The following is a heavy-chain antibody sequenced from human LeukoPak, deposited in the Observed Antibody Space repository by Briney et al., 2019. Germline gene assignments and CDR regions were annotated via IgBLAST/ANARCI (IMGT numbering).Heavy chain of an antibody. CDR3: ARDRAEGPTILGLGWFDP. V-gene: IGHV4-61*01. Sequence: KASETLSLTCTVSGGSVSSSSFSWSWIRQPPGKGLEWIGFVYYNGNTNYNPSLKSRVTVSVDTSKNQFSLKLGSVTAADTAVYYCARDRAEGPTILGLGWFDPWGQGTLVTVSS. CDR2: VYYNGNT. CDR1: GGSVSSSSFS. D-gene: IGHD3-3*01. J-gene: IGHJ5*02.